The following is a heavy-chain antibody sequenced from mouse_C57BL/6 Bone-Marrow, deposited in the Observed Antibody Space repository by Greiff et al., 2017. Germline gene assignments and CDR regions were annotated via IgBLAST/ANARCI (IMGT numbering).Heavy chain of an antibody. CDR3: ARDYGSSYWYFDV. D-gene: IGHD1-1*01. CDR2: IYPRGGST. V-gene: IGHV1-85*01. CDR1: GYTFTSYD. Sequence: QVQLQQSGPELVKPGASVKLSCKASGYTFTSYDINWVKQRPGQGLEWIGWIYPRGGSTKYNEKFKGKATLTVDTSSSTAYMELHSLTSEDSAVYVCARDYGSSYWYFDVGGTGTTVTVAA. J-gene: IGHJ1*03.